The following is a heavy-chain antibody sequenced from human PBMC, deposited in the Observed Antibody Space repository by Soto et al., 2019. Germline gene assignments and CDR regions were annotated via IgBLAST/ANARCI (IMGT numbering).Heavy chain of an antibody. V-gene: IGHV1-18*01. Sequence: QVQLVQSGAEVKKPGASVKVSCKASGYTFTSYGISWVRQAPGQGLEWMGWISAYNGNTNYAQKLQGRVTMTTDTSTSTAYMELRSLRSDDTAVYYCARVSGYDYIWGSYRLTSDYWGQGTLVTDSS. D-gene: IGHD3-16*02. CDR3: ARVSGYDYIWGSYRLTSDY. CDR1: GYTFTSYG. CDR2: ISAYNGNT. J-gene: IGHJ4*02.